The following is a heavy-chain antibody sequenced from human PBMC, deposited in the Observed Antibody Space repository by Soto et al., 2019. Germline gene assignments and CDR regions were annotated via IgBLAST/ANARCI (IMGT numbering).Heavy chain of an antibody. CDR1: GFTFSDYY. V-gene: IGHV3-11*01. J-gene: IGHJ6*03. CDR3: ARMGDYDILTGYSINYYYYMDV. CDR2: ISSSGSTI. Sequence: GGSLRLSCAASGFTFSDYYMSWIRQAPGKGLEWVSYISSSGSTIYYADSVKGRFTISRDNAKNSLYLQMNSLRAEDTAVYYCARMGDYDILTGYSINYYYYMDVWGKGTTVTVSS. D-gene: IGHD3-9*01.